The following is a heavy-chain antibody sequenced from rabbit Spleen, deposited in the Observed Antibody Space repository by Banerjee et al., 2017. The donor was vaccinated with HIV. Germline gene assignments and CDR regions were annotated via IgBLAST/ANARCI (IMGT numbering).Heavy chain of an antibody. Sequence: QSLEESGGGLVKHGGTLTLTCTASGVSFSSSSYICWVRQAPGKGLEWIACIDSGSSGFTYFATWAKGRFTCSKTSSTTVTLQMTRLTAADTATYFCARDTSSSFSSYGMDLWGQGTLVTVS. J-gene: IGHJ6*01. CDR2: IDSGSSGFT. V-gene: IGHV1S40*01. D-gene: IGHD1-1*01. CDR3: ARDTSSSFSSYGMDL. CDR1: GVSFSSSSY.